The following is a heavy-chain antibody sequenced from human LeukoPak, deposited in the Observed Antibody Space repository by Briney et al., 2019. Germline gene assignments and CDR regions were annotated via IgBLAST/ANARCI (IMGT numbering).Heavy chain of an antibody. D-gene: IGHD2/OR15-2a*01. CDR3: VSFYEAY. CDR2: INSDGSWT. J-gene: IGHJ4*02. CDR1: GNYW. Sequence: GGSLRLSCAASGNYWMHWVRQAPGKGLVWVSHINSDGSWTSYADSVKGRFTISKDNAKSTVYLQMNNLRAEDTAVYYCVSFYEAYWGRGTLVTV. V-gene: IGHV3-74*01.